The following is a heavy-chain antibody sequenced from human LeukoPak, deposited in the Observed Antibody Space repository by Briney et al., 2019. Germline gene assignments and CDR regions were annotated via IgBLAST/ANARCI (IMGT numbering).Heavy chain of an antibody. J-gene: IGHJ4*02. CDR1: GFNISDFW. CDR2: IYSGGST. Sequence: GGSLRLSCAASGFNISDFWMTWVRQAPGKGLGWVSVIYSGGSTYYADSVKGRFTISRDNSKNTLYLQMNSLRAEDTAVYYCARATYYYGSGSPTFDYWGQGTLVTVSS. CDR3: ARATYYYGSGSPTFDY. D-gene: IGHD3-10*01. V-gene: IGHV3-66*01.